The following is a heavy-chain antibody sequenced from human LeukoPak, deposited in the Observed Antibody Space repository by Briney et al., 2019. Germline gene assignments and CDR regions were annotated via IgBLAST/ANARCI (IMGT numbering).Heavy chain of an antibody. V-gene: IGHV3-21*01. CDR2: ISSSSSYI. J-gene: IGHJ4*02. D-gene: IGHD3-3*01. Sequence: GGSLRLSCAASGFTFSSYSMNWVRQAPGKGLEWVSSISSSSSYIYYADSVKGRFTISRDNAKNSLYLQMNSLRAEDTAVCYCARDQVPITIFGVVSQTFDYWGQGTLVTVSS. CDR1: GFTFSSYS. CDR3: ARDQVPITIFGVVSQTFDY.